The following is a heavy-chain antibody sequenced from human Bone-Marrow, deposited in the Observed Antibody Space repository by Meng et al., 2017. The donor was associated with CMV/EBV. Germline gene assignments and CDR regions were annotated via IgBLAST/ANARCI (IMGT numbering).Heavy chain of an antibody. V-gene: IGHV1-2*02. CDR3: ARLPGIAVAATPADYYFDY. D-gene: IGHD6-19*01. Sequence: ASVKVSCKASGYTFTGYYMHWVRQAPGQGLEWMGWINPNSGGTNYAQKFQGRVTMTRDTSISTAYMELSRLRSDDTAVYYCARLPGIAVAATPADYYFDYWGQGTLVTVSS. J-gene: IGHJ4*02. CDR2: INPNSGGT. CDR1: GYTFTGYY.